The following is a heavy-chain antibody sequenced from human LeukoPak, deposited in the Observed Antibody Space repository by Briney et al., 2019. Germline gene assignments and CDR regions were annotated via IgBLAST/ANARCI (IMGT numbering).Heavy chain of an antibody. D-gene: IGHD6-13*01. CDR1: GFTFSSYS. V-gene: IGHV3-48*01. CDR2: ISSSSSTI. Sequence: PGGSLRLSCAASGFTFSSYSMNWVRQAPGKGLEWVSYISSSSSTIYYADSVKGRFTISRDNAKNSLYLQMNSLRAEDTAVYYCARRRLNSSSCHLDYWGQGTLVTVSS. J-gene: IGHJ4*02. CDR3: ARRRLNSSSCHLDY.